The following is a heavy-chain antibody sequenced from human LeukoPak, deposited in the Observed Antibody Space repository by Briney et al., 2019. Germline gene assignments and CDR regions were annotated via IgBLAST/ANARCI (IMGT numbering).Heavy chain of an antibody. CDR1: GFTFSSSA. J-gene: IGHJ4*02. Sequence: PGGSLRLSCAASGFTFSSSAMSWVRQAPGKGLEWVSGIDYSGGNTNYADSVLGRFTVSRDNSKNTLYLQMNSLRAEDTAVYYCVATRVCGGVLLRPNCLYFENWGQGTLVSVSS. V-gene: IGHV3-23*01. D-gene: IGHD3-10*01. CDR3: VATRVCGGVLLRPNCLYFEN. CDR2: IDYSGGNT.